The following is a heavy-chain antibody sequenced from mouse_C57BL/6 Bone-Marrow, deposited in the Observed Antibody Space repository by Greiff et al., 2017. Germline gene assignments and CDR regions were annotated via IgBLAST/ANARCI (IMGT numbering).Heavy chain of an antibody. CDR3: VYCCVSTIVVDMGY. CDR1: GYTFTSYW. V-gene: IGHV1-72*01. D-gene: IGHD2-12*01. Sequence: QVQLQQSGPELVKPGASVKLSCKASGYTFTSYWMHWVKQRPGRGLEWIGRIDPNSGGTKYNGKFKGKATLTADKTSSTAYMQLNSLTSGDSAVYSCVYCCVSTIVVDMGYWGQGPSVTV. J-gene: IGHJ4*01. CDR2: IDPNSGGT.